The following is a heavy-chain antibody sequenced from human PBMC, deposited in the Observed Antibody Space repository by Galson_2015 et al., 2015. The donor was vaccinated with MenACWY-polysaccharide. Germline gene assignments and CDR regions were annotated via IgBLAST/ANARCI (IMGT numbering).Heavy chain of an antibody. Sequence: TLSLTCTVSGDSITSGGYFWSWIRQHPGEGLEWIASISYDGGTYYNPPLKSRVTISVDTPKNQFSLKLNSVTAADTAVYYCARGGRAVSNRNWFDPWGRGTLVTVSS. CDR2: ISYDGGT. D-gene: IGHD3-16*01. J-gene: IGHJ5*02. V-gene: IGHV4-31*03. CDR1: GDSITSGGYF. CDR3: ARGGRAVSNRNWFDP.